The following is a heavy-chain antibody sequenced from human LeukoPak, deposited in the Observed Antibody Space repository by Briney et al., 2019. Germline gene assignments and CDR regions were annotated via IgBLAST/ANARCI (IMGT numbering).Heavy chain of an antibody. V-gene: IGHV4-4*07. CDR1: GGSISSYY. J-gene: IGHJ5*02. Sequence: PSETLSLSCTVSGGSISSYYWTWIRQSAGKGLEWIGRINTSGSTNYNPSLRSRVTMSVNTSKNQFSLNLTSVTAADTAVYSCAREGGDPRWLDPWGQGTLVTVSS. CDR3: AREGGDPRWLDP. D-gene: IGHD6-25*01. CDR2: INTSGST.